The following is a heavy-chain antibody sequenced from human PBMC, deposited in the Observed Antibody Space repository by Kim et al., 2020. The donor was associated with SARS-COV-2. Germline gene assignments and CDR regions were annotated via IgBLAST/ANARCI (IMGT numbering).Heavy chain of an antibody. CDR1: GYRFTSYW. CDR3: ALITARGGSIAHPFDY. D-gene: IGHD2-8*01. J-gene: IGHJ4*02. V-gene: IGHV5-51*01. CDR2: IYPDDSDT. Sequence: GESLKISCKGYGYRFTSYWIGWVRQMPGKGLEWMGIIYPDDSDTRYSPSFQGQVTISVDKSISTAYLQWSSLRASDTAMYYCALITARGGSIAHPFDYWAQGTLVTVSS.